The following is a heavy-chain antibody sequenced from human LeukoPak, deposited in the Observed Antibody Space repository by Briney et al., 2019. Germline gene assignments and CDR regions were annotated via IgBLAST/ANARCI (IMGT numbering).Heavy chain of an antibody. D-gene: IGHD1-26*01. CDR2: IYYSGST. CDR1: GGSISSYY. J-gene: IGHJ3*02. Sequence: SETLSLTCTVSGGSISSYYWSWIRQPPGEGLDWIGYIYYSGSTNYKPSLKSRVTISVDTSKNQFSLKLSSVTAADTAVYYCARHWLGGSSYDYSFDIWGQGTVVTVSS. V-gene: IGHV4-59*08. CDR3: ARHWLGGSSYDYSFDI.